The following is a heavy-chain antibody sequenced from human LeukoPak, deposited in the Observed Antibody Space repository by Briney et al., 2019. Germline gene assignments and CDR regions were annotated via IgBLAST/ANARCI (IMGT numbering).Heavy chain of an antibody. CDR3: AGGSGWIHDY. CDR1: GFTFSNSW. Sequence: GGSLRPSCAASGFTFSNSWMNWVRQAPGKGLEWVANMNQDGRDKNYMDSVKGRFTISRDNAKNSLYLQMNSLRAEDTAVYFCAGGSGWIHDYWGQGTLVTVSS. CDR2: MNQDGRDK. D-gene: IGHD6-19*01. V-gene: IGHV3-7*01. J-gene: IGHJ4*02.